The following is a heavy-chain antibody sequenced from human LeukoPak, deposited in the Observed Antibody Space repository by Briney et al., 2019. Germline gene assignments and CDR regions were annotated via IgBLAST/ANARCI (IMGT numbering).Heavy chain of an antibody. J-gene: IGHJ4*02. CDR1: GGSVSSGSYY. Sequence: SETLSLTCTVSGGSVSSGSYYWSWIRQPPGKGLEWIGYIYYSGSTNYNPSLKSRVTISVDTSKNQFSLKLSSVTAADTAVYYCARSSQTRPLQPLRYWGQGTLVTVSS. CDR2: IYYSGST. V-gene: IGHV4-61*01. CDR3: ARSSQTRPLQPLRY. D-gene: IGHD3-16*01.